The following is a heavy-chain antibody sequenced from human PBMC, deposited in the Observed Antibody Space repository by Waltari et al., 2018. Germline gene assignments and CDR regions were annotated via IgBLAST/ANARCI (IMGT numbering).Heavy chain of an antibody. J-gene: IGHJ4*02. CDR2: IFYSGGT. CDR1: GDSMNTNY. Sequence: QVQLQESGPGLVKPSETLSLTCIVSGDSMNTNYWSWIRQPPGGGLEWIANIFYSGGTNYNPSLKGRVTMSVDTSKNQFSLKLRSVTAADTAVYYCARGDNWWYGFDFWGQGIPVTVSS. CDR3: ARGDNWWYGFDF. V-gene: IGHV4-59*01. D-gene: IGHD2-15*01.